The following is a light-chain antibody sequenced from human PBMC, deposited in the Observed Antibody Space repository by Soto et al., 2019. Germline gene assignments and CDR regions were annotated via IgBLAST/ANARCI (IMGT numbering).Light chain of an antibody. J-gene: IGLJ2*01. V-gene: IGLV1-40*01. CDR1: SSNIGAGYD. Sequence: QSVLTQPPSVSGAPGQRVTISCTGSSSNIGAGYDVHWYQQLPVTAPKLLIYGNSKRPSGVPDRFSGSKSGTSASLAITGLQDEDEADYYCQSYDSSLSGVVFGGGTKLTVL. CDR2: GNS. CDR3: QSYDSSLSGVV.